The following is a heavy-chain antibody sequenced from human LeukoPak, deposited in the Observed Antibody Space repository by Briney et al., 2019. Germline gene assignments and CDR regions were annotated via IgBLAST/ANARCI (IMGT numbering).Heavy chain of an antibody. CDR3: ARRVATDFYFDY. CDR1: GFTFSSYA. CDR2: ISGSGGST. V-gene: IGHV3-23*01. Sequence: QAGGSLRLSCAASGFTFSSYAMSWVRQAPGKGLEWVSAISGSGGSTYYADSVKGRFTISRDNSKNTLYLQMNSLRAEDMAVYYCARRVATDFYFDYWGQGTLVTVSS. D-gene: IGHD5-12*01. J-gene: IGHJ4*02.